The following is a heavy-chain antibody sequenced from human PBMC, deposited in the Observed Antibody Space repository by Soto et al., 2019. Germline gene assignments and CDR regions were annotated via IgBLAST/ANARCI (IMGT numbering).Heavy chain of an antibody. CDR3: ARGMTGDQLSPFDY. Sequence: QVQLVQSGAEVKKPGASVRVSCKASGYSFTSHGMNWVRQAPGQGLEWMGWISGYNGYAKYAQRSQGRVTMTTDTSSSTAYMELRSRRSDDTAVYYCARGMTGDQLSPFDYWGQGTLVTVSS. CDR2: ISGYNGYA. CDR1: GYSFTSHG. J-gene: IGHJ4*02. V-gene: IGHV1-18*01. D-gene: IGHD4-17*01.